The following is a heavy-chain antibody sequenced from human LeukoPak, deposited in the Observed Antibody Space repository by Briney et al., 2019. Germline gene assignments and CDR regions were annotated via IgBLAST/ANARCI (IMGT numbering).Heavy chain of an antibody. J-gene: IGHJ5*02. Sequence: SETLSLTCAVYGGSFSGYYWSWIRQPPGKGLEWIGEINHSGSTNYNPSLKSRVTISVDTSKNQFSLKLSSVTAADTAVYYCARLDDFWSPFDPWGQGTLVTVSS. CDR2: INHSGST. V-gene: IGHV4-34*01. CDR1: GGSFSGYY. D-gene: IGHD3-3*01. CDR3: ARLDDFWSPFDP.